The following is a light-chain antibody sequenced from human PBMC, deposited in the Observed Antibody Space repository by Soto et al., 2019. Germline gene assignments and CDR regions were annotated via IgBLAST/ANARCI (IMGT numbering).Light chain of an antibody. V-gene: IGKV3-11*01. CDR3: QERSISPRIT. J-gene: IGKJ5*01. CDR1: QGISRK. Sequence: ASQGISRKVAWYQHKPGQAPRLLIYDASIRAHAIPGRCSGTGFGTFFMHRISGLAPEDFAVYYWQERSISPRITFGQGTRLEIK. CDR2: DAS.